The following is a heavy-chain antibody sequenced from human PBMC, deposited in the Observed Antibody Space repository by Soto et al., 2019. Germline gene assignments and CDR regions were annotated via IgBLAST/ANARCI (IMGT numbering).Heavy chain of an antibody. J-gene: IGHJ4*02. CDR3: ARVRWWERQEGDFDY. CDR2: IIPIFGTA. D-gene: IGHD1-26*01. V-gene: IGHV1-69*01. CDR1: GGTFSSYA. Sequence: QVQLVQSGAEVKKPGSSVKVSCKASGGTFSSYAISWVRQAPGQGLEWMGGIIPIFGTANYAQKFQGSVTITADESTSTDYMELSRLRSEDTAVYSCARVRWWERQEGDFDYWGQGTLVTVSS.